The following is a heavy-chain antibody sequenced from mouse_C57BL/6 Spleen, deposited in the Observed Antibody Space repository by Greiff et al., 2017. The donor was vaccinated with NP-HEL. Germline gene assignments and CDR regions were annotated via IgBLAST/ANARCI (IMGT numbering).Heavy chain of an antibody. CDR3: GAIYDYDDYAMDY. J-gene: IGHJ4*01. D-gene: IGHD2-4*01. V-gene: IGHV1-80*01. CDR1: GYAFSSYW. CDR2: IYPGDGDT. Sequence: QVQLQQSGAELVKPGASVKISCKASGYAFSSYWMNWVKQRPGKGLEWIGQIYPGDGDTNYNGKFKGKATLTADKSSSTAYMQLSSLTSEDSAVYFCGAIYDYDDYAMDYWGQGTSVTVSS.